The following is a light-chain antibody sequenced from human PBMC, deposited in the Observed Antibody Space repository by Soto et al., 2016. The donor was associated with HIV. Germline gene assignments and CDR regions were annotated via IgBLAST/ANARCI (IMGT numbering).Light chain of an antibody. V-gene: IGKV1-5*03. CDR3: QQYNSYRT. CDR2: KAS. J-gene: IGKJ1*01. Sequence: DIQMTQSPSTLSASVGDRVTITCRASQSISSWVAWYQQKPGKAPNLLIYKASNLESGVPSRFSGSGSGTEFTLTISSLQPDDFATYYCQQYNSYRTFGQGTKVEIK. CDR1: QSISSW.